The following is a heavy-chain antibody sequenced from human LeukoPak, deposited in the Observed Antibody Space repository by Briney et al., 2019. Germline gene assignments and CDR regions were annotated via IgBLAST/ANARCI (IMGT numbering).Heavy chain of an antibody. Sequence: SQTLSLTCAVSGGSISSGGYSWSWIRQPPGKGLEWIGYIYHSGSTYYNPSLKSRVTISVDRSKNQFSPKLSSATAADTAVYYCARGTVTTGDWFDPWGQGTLVTVSS. CDR2: IYHSGST. D-gene: IGHD4-17*01. J-gene: IGHJ5*02. V-gene: IGHV4-30-2*01. CDR3: ARGTVTTGDWFDP. CDR1: GGSISSGGYS.